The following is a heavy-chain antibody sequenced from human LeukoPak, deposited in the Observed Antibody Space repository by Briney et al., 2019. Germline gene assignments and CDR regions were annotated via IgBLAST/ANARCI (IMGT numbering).Heavy chain of an antibody. V-gene: IGHV4-59*01. CDR2: IYYGGST. CDR1: GGSISSYY. CDR3: ARVFDSGYSYAGFDY. J-gene: IGHJ4*02. Sequence: SETLSLTCTVSGGSISSYYWSWIRQPPGKGLEWIGYIYYGGSTNYNPSLKSRVTISVDTSKNQFSLKLSSVTAADTAVYYCARVFDSGYSYAGFDYWGQGTLVTVSS. D-gene: IGHD5-18*01.